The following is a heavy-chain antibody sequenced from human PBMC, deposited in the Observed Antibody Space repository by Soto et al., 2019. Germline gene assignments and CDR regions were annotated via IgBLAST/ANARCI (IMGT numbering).Heavy chain of an antibody. J-gene: IGHJ5*01. CDR2: ISARSGNA. CDR3: ARQKLKSSTRYGCLDS. Sequence: GGSVRLSCVSSGFSFGTPAMTWVGLAPGKGLECVSDISARSGNAYYKESVKGGSTVASDTSKNMLWMQLDSLRVQDTGLYYCARQKLKSSTRYGCLDSWGPGTLVTVSS. CDR1: GFSFGTPA. V-gene: IGHV3-23*01. D-gene: IGHD3-16*01.